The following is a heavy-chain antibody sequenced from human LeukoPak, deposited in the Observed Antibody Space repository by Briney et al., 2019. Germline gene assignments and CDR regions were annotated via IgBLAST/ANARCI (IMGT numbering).Heavy chain of an antibody. CDR3: ARRSYSSTAKNYYFDY. J-gene: IGHJ4*02. CDR1: GGTFSSYA. Sequence: GASVKVSCKASGGTFSSYAISWVRQAPGQGLEWMGGIIPIFGTANYAQKFQGRVTITADESTSTAYMELSSLRSEDTAAYYCARRSYSSTAKNYYFDYWGQGTLVTVSS. D-gene: IGHD6-13*01. CDR2: IIPIFGTA. V-gene: IGHV1-69*13.